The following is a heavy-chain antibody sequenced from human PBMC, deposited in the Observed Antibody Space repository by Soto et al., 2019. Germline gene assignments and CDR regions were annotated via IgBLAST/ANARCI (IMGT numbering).Heavy chain of an antibody. Sequence: NPSETLSLTCTVSGGSISSSSYHWGWIRQPPGKGLEWIGSIYYSGSTYYNPSLKSRVTISVDTSKNQFSLKLSSVTAADTAVYYCARHVAAARLGTSSGLNWFDPWGQGTLVTVSS. CDR2: IYYSGST. CDR3: ARHVAAARLGTSSGLNWFDP. J-gene: IGHJ5*02. D-gene: IGHD6-6*01. CDR1: GGSISSSSYH. V-gene: IGHV4-39*01.